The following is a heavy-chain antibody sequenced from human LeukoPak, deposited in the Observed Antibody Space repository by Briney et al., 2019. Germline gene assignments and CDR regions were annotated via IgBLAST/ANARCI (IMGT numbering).Heavy chain of an antibody. D-gene: IGHD4-17*01. CDR2: ISAYNGNT. CDR3: AREGDYGPPQDY. Sequence: APVKVSCKASGYTFTSYGISWLRQAPGQGLEWMGWISAYNGNTNYAQKLQGRVTMTTDTSTSTAYMELRSLRSDDTAVYYCAREGDYGPPQDYWGQGTLVTVSS. J-gene: IGHJ4*02. CDR1: GYTFTSYG. V-gene: IGHV1-18*01.